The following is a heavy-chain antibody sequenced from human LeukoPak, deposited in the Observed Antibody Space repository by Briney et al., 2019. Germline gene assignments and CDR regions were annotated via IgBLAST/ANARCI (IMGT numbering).Heavy chain of an antibody. J-gene: IGHJ4*02. CDR1: GFTFSSYN. CDR3: ASPREWCSGGSCYYFDY. CDR2: ISSSSSYI. Sequence: GGSLRLSCVASGFTFSSYNMNWIRQAPGKGLEWVSSISSSSSYIYYADSVKGRFTISRDNPKNSLYLQMTSLRAEDTAVYYCASPREWCSGGSCYYFDYWGQRTLDTVSS. V-gene: IGHV3-21*01. D-gene: IGHD2-15*01.